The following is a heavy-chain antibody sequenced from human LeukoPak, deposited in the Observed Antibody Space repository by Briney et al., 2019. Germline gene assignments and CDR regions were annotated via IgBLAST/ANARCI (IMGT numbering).Heavy chain of an antibody. CDR2: ISYDGLYK. Sequence: PGGSLRLSCAASGFTFSSYAMHWVRQAPGKGLEWVAVISYDGLYKYYVDSVKGRFIISRDNSKNTLYLQLNSLRAEDTSVYYCAKGSCSSTTCLKTDWGQGTLVTVSS. J-gene: IGHJ4*02. V-gene: IGHV3-30*18. D-gene: IGHD2-2*01. CDR1: GFTFSSYA. CDR3: AKGSCSSTTCLKTD.